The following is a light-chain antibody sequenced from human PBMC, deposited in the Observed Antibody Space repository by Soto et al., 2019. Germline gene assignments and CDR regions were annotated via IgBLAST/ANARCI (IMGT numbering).Light chain of an antibody. J-gene: IGKJ1*01. Sequence: EVLMTQSTATLSVSPGERATLSCRASQSVDSNLAWYQQKPGQAPRLLIYGASTRATGISARFSGSGSGTEFTLTISSLQSEDFGVYYCQQYNNWWTFGQGTKVDI. CDR2: GAS. V-gene: IGKV3-15*01. CDR3: QQYNNWWT. CDR1: QSVDSN.